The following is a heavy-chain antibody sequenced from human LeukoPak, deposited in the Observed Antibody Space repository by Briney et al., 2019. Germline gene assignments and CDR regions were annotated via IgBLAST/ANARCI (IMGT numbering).Heavy chain of an antibody. CDR1: GYSFTNFW. V-gene: IGHV5-51*01. J-gene: IGHJ4*02. Sequence: GESLKISCKGSGYSFTNFWIGWVRQMPGKGLEWMGIIYPSDSDTRYSPSFRGQVTISADKSINTAYLQWSSLKASDTAVYYCARHGRGGYIYGVDFWGQGTLVTVSS. CDR3: ARHGRGGYIYGVDF. D-gene: IGHD5-18*01. CDR2: IYPSDSDT.